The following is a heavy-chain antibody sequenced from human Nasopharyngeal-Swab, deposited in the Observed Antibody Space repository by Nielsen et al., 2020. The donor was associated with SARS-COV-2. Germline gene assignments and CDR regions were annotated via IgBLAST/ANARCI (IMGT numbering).Heavy chain of an antibody. Sequence: GESLKISCAASGFTFSGSAMHWVRQASGKGLEWVGRIRSKANSYATAYAASVKGRFTISRDDSKNTAYLQMNSLKTEDTAVYYCTTDLGIPGDYWGQGTLVTVSS. CDR2: IRSKANSYAT. V-gene: IGHV3-73*01. CDR1: GFTFSGSA. D-gene: IGHD5-18*01. CDR3: TTDLGIPGDY. J-gene: IGHJ4*02.